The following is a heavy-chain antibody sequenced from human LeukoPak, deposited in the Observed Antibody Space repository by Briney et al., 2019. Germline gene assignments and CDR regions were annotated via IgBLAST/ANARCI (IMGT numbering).Heavy chain of an antibody. V-gene: IGHV1-8*01. CDR1: GYTFTSYD. CDR2: MNPNSGST. J-gene: IGHJ4*02. CDR3: ARGGVGSGYGGNYYFDY. D-gene: IGHD4-23*01. Sequence: ASVKVSCKASGYTFTSYDINWVRQATGQGLEWMGWMNPNSGSTGYAQKFQGRVTMTRNTSIGTAYMELSSLRSEDTAVYYCARGGVGSGYGGNYYFDYWGQGTLLVTVFS.